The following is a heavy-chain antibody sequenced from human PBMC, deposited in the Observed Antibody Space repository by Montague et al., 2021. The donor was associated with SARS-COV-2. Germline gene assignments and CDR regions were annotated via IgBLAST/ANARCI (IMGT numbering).Heavy chain of an antibody. CDR2: ICYSGST. V-gene: IGHV4-39*01. D-gene: IGHD3-3*01. CDR1: GGSISSSSYY. CDR3: ARGVPLGYDFWSGYPEIGDFDY. Sequence: SETLSLTCTVSGGSISSSSYYWGWIRQPPGKGLEWIGSICYSGSTYYNPSLKSRVTISVDTSKNQFSLKLSSVTAADTAVYYCARGVPLGYDFWSGYPEIGDFDYWGQGTLVTVSS. J-gene: IGHJ4*02.